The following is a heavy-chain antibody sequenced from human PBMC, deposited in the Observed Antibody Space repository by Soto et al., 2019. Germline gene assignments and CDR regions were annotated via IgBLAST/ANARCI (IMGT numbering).Heavy chain of an antibody. D-gene: IGHD2-15*01. Sequence: PGGSLRLSCAASGFTFSDYYMSWIRQAPGKGLEWVSYISSSGSTIYYADSVKGRFTISRDNAKNSLYLQMNSLRAEDTAVYYCARAGGVVVAAKENDAFDIWGQGTMVTVSS. CDR3: ARAGGVVVAAKENDAFDI. V-gene: IGHV3-11*01. CDR1: GFTFSDYY. J-gene: IGHJ3*02. CDR2: ISSSGSTI.